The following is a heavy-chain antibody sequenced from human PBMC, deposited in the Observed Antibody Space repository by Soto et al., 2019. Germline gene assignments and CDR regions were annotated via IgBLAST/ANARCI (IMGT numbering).Heavy chain of an antibody. Sequence: GGSLRLSCAASGFTFSSYAMIWVRQAPGKGLEWVSGIPDNGAGTYYADSVRGRFTISRDNSKNTLYLQMSSLRAEDTAVYFCAKEIATIGKPYLDYRGQGTLVTVSS. D-gene: IGHD6-13*01. CDR1: GFTFSSYA. V-gene: IGHV3-23*01. J-gene: IGHJ4*02. CDR2: IPDNGAGT. CDR3: AKEIATIGKPYLDY.